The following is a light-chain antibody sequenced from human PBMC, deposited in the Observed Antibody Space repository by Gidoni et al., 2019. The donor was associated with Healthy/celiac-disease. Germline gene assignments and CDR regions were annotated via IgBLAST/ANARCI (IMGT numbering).Light chain of an antibody. J-gene: IGKJ2*01. CDR3: MQDTHWPYT. CDR1: PSIVYRGGSTY. V-gene: IGKV2D-30*01. CDR2: EVS. Sequence: DAVTTQSTLFLPVTLGQPASISCRSSPSIVYRGGSTYLNWFQQRPGQSPRRLIYEVSNWDSGVPDRFSGSGSGTDFTLKISRVEAEDVGVYYCMQDTHWPYTFGQGTKLEIK.